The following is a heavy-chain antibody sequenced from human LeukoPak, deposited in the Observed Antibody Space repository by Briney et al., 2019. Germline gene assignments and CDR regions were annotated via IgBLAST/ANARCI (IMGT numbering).Heavy chain of an antibody. CDR2: ISGSGSRT. Sequence: GGSLRLSCAASGFTFSNYAMNWVRQASGKGLERVSRISGSGSRTYYADSVKGRFTISRDNAKNAVYLQMNSLRVEDTAVYYCARASALATPPFGYWGQGTLVTVSS. J-gene: IGHJ4*02. D-gene: IGHD5-24*01. CDR1: GFTFSNYA. CDR3: ARASALATPPFGY. V-gene: IGHV3-23*01.